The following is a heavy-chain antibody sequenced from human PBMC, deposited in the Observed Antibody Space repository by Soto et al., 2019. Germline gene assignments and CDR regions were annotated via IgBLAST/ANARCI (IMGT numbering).Heavy chain of an antibody. Sequence: TWTPVLTCAVSDGSISPINCWNWVRQPPGNGLEWIGDIYHTETTNYNPSLESRATLSIDKSKNKFFLNPTSVTPADRGAYYYARSPYIYSLTWCYTWGQGILGSVCS. V-gene: IGHV4-4*02. D-gene: IGHD2-8*01. CDR1: DGSISPINC. CDR2: IYHTETT. J-gene: IGHJ4*01. CDR3: ARSPYIYSLTWCYT.